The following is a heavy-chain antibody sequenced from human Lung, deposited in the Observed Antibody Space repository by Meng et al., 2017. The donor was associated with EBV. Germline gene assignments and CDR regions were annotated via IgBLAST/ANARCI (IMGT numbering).Heavy chain of an antibody. CDR1: AGSFSGYY. Sequence: QVQLQQWRAGLLKPSETLSLTCGVYAGSFSGYYWTWIRPPPGKGLEWIGQINHSGSTKYSPSLKSRVTISVDTTKNQFSLKLSSVTAADTAVYYCACSPDHDYVWGSFRSFDYWGQGTLVTVSS. CDR3: ACSPDHDYVWGSFRSFDY. CDR2: INHSGST. D-gene: IGHD3-16*02. V-gene: IGHV4-34*01. J-gene: IGHJ4*02.